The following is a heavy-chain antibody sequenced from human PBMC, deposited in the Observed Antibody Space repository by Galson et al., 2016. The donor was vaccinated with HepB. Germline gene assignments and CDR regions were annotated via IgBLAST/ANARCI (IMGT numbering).Heavy chain of an antibody. CDR1: GVSISSSNW. V-gene: IGHV4-4*02. CDR3: SLSGYTYAFDY. J-gene: IGHJ4*02. D-gene: IGHD5-18*01. Sequence: SETLSLTCDVSGVSISSSNWWSWVRQSPGKGREWMGEIYHTGSTNYNPSLSSRVTMSVDKPQNQFALNLSSVTAADTAVYYCSLSGYTYAFDYWGQGILVIVSS. CDR2: IYHTGST.